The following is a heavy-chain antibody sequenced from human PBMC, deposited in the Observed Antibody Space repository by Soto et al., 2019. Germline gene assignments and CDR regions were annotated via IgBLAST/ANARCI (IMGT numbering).Heavy chain of an antibody. Sequence: QITLKESGPTLVKPTQTLTLTCTFSGFSLSTSGVGVGWIRQPRGKALEWLALIYWDDDKRYSPSLKSRLTTTRVTSKNQVVLTMTNVDPVDTATYYCARRIAMAGPWPIDCWGQGTLVTVSS. CDR1: GFSLSTSGVG. CDR2: IYWDDDK. D-gene: IGHD6-19*01. V-gene: IGHV2-5*02. CDR3: ARRIAMAGPWPIDC. J-gene: IGHJ4*02.